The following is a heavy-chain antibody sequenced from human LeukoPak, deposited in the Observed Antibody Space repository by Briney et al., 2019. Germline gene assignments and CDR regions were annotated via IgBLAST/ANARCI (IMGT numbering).Heavy chain of an antibody. J-gene: IGHJ3*02. CDR1: GDSISSYY. D-gene: IGHD3-22*01. CDR2: IYKSGGT. Sequence: PSETLSLTCTVSGDSISSYYWSWIRQPPGKGLEWIGCIYKSGGTDYNPSLKSRVTISVYTSRNQFSLKLSSVTAADTAVYYCARAGSGYSFDIWGQGTMVTVSS. CDR3: ARAGSGYSFDI. V-gene: IGHV4-59*01.